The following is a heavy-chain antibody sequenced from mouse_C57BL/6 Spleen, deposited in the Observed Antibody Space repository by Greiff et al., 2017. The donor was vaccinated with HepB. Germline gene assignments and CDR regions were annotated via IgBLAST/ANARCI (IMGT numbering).Heavy chain of an antibody. CDR1: GFNIKDDY. CDR2: IDPENGDT. D-gene: IGHD1-1*01. CDR3: TTPTTTVVEGDYAMDY. J-gene: IGHJ4*01. V-gene: IGHV14-4*01. Sequence: EVQLQQSGAELVRPGASVKLSCTASGFNIKDDYMHWVKQRPEQGLEWIGWIDPENGDTEYASKFPGKATITADTSSNTAYLQLSSLPSADTAVYYCTTPTTTVVEGDYAMDYWGQGTSVTVSS.